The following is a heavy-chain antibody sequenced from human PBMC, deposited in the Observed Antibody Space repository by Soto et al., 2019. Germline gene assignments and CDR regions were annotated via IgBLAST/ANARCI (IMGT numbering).Heavy chain of an antibody. CDR3: ARAWGEAFDY. V-gene: IGHV4-59*01. CDR1: GGSISSYY. J-gene: IGHJ4*02. Sequence: QVQLQESGPGLVKPSETLSLTCTVSGGSISSYYWSWIRQPPGKGLEWIGYIYYSGSTNYNPSLKSRVTISVDTSKNQFSLKLSSVTAADTAVCYCARAWGEAFDYWGQGTLVTVSS. CDR2: IYYSGST. D-gene: IGHD3-16*01.